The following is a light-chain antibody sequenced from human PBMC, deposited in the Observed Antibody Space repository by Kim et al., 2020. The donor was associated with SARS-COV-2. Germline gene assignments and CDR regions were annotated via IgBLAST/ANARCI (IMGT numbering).Light chain of an antibody. CDR2: DAS. V-gene: IGKV1-33*01. Sequence: DIQMTQSPSSLAASVGDRVTITCQASQDIRNYLNWYQHKPGKAPRLLIYDASTSHAGVPSRFSGSGSGTDFTFTIDGLQPEDIATYYCQQYDNLPPLTFGGGTKVDIK. J-gene: IGKJ4*01. CDR3: QQYDNLPPLT. CDR1: QDIRNY.